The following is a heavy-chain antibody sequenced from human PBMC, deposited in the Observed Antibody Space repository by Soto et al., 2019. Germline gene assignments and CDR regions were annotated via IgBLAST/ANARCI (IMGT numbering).Heavy chain of an antibody. D-gene: IGHD3-10*01. J-gene: IGHJ4*02. V-gene: IGHV1-18*04. Sequence: QVHLMQSGAEVKKPGASVKVSCKASGYTLSNYGISWVRQAPGQGLEWMGWISAYNGNTNYAQKYQGRVTMTTDTSTSTAYMELRSLRSDDTAVYYCARDVGYGAGSYYPDYWGQGTLVTVSS. CDR2: ISAYNGNT. CDR3: ARDVGYGAGSYYPDY. CDR1: GYTLSNYG.